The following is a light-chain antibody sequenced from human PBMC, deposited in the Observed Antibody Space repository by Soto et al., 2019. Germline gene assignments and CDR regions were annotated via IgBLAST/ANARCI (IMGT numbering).Light chain of an antibody. J-gene: IGKJ3*01. Sequence: EIVLTQSPATLSVSPGDRATLSCRASQSVSSNLAWYQQKPGQTPRLLIYGASTRATGVPPRFSGSRSGTEFTLTISSLQSEDFAVYYCQHYGRSPGLFTFGPGTKVDIK. CDR2: GAS. CDR3: QHYGRSPGLFT. V-gene: IGKV3-15*01. CDR1: QSVSSN.